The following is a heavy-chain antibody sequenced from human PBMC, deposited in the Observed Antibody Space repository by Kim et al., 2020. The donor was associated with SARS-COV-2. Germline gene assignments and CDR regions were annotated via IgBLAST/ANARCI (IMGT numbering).Heavy chain of an antibody. V-gene: IGHV3-11*04. D-gene: IGHD2-2*01. CDR3: ARGQLLFGGMDV. Sequence: YDPDSWKGRPTLPKDTAKNSLYLQMNSLRAEDTAVYYCARGQLLFGGMDVWGQGTTVTVSS. J-gene: IGHJ6*02.